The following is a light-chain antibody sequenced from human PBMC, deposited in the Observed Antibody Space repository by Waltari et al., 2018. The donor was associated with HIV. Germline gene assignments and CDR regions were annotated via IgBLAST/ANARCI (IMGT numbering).Light chain of an antibody. V-gene: IGKV1-39*01. J-gene: IGKJ1*01. CDR3: QQTYRTPS. CDR2: AAS. CDR1: QRIGKF. Sequence: DIPLTQSPSSLAASVGERVTIPCLASQRIGKFLNWYQHKPGKAPILLIFAASSLHSGVASRFIGSGSGTDFTLTITGLQPEDFATYYCQQTYRTPSFGQGTTVEVK.